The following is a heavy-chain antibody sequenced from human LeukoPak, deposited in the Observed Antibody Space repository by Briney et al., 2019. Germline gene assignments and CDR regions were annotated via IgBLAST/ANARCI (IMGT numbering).Heavy chain of an antibody. D-gene: IGHD3-10*01. CDR3: ARDPDSWYYYGSGSYYGN. CDR1: GFTFRSYS. CDR2: ISSSSSYI. Sequence: KSGGSLRLSCAASGFTFRSYSMNWVRQAPGKGLEWVSSISSSSSYIYYADSVKGRFTISRDNAKNSLYLQMNSLRAEDTAVYYCARDPDSWYYYGSGSYYGNWGQGTLVTVSS. V-gene: IGHV3-21*01. J-gene: IGHJ4*02.